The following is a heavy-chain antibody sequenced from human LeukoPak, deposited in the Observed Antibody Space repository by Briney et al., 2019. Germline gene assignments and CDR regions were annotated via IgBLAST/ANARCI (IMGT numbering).Heavy chain of an antibody. D-gene: IGHD3-10*01. CDR3: ARLNYYGSGSYYLDY. CDR1: GGSISSSNW. V-gene: IGHV4-4*02. CDR2: IYHSGST. Sequence: PSETLSLTCAVSGGSISSSNWWSWVRQPPGKGLEWIGEIYHSGSTNYNPSLKSRVTISVDKSKNQFSLKLSSVTAADTAVYYYARLNYYGSGSYYLDYWGQGTLVTVSS. J-gene: IGHJ4*02.